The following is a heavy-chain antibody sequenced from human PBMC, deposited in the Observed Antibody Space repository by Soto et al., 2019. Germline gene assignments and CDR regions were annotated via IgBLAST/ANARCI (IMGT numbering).Heavy chain of an antibody. V-gene: IGHV4-59*08. CDR2: IYYSGST. J-gene: IGHJ6*03. CDR1: GGSISSYY. CDR3: ARRVYYCYMDV. Sequence: QVQLQESGPGLVKPSETLSLTCTVSGGSISSYYWSWIRQPPGKGLAWIGYIYYSGSTNYNPSLKSRVTISVDTSKNQFSLKLSSVTAADTAVYYCARRVYYCYMDVWGKGTTVTVSS.